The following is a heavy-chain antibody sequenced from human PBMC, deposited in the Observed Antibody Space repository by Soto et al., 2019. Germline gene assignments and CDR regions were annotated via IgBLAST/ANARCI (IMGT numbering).Heavy chain of an antibody. Sequence: ASVKVSCKASGYTFTSYYMHWGRQAPGQGLEWMGIINPSGGSTSYAQKFQGRVTMTRDTSTSTVYMELSSLRSEDTAVYYCARGQNSSFNHYYYYGMDVWGQGTTVSVSS. CDR3: ARGQNSSFNHYYYYGMDV. V-gene: IGHV1-46*01. CDR1: GYTFTSYY. D-gene: IGHD6-13*01. CDR2: INPSGGST. J-gene: IGHJ6*02.